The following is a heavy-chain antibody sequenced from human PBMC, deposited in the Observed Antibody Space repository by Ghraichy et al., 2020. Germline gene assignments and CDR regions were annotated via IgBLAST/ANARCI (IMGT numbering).Heavy chain of an antibody. CDR1: GLTFTTYA. V-gene: IGHV3-23*01. D-gene: IGHD2-15*01. Sequence: GGSLRLSCAASGLTFTTYAMSWVRQAPGKGLEWVSGIGGDGRTTFYADSVKGRFTISRDTSKNTLVLQMNSLRAEDTAVYYCAKEGVVAVGAFDYWGQGTLVTVSS. J-gene: IGHJ4*02. CDR3: AKEGVVAVGAFDY. CDR2: IGGDGRTT.